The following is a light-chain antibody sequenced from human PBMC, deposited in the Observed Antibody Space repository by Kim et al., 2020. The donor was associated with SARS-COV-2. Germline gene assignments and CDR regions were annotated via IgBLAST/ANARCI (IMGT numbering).Light chain of an antibody. J-gene: IGLJ2*01. CDR3: QAWDSSVI. CDR2: QDS. CDR1: ELGDKY. Sequence: VSVSPEQTASITCAGDELGDKYACWYQQKPGQPPVLVIYQDSRRPSGIPERFSGSNSGNTATLTISGTQAMDEADYYCQAWDSSVIFGGGTQLTVL. V-gene: IGLV3-1*01.